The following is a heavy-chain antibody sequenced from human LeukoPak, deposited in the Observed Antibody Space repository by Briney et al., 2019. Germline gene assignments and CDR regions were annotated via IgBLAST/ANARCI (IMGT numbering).Heavy chain of an antibody. CDR3: ARALGIAAAGFHY. Sequence: SVKVSCKASGGTFSSYAISWVRQAPGQGLEWMGGIIPIFGTANYAQKFQGRVTITTDESTRTAYMEASSLRSEDTAVYYCARALGIAAAGFHYWGQGTLVTVSS. CDR2: IIPIFGTA. V-gene: IGHV1-69*05. D-gene: IGHD6-13*01. J-gene: IGHJ4*02. CDR1: GGTFSSYA.